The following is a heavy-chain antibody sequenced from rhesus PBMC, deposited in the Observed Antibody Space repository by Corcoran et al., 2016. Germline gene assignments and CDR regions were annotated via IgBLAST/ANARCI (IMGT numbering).Heavy chain of an antibody. CDR2: IYGNRASP. V-gene: IGHV4S7*01. Sequence: QVQLQESGPGLVKPSETLSLTCAVSGGSISGGYYRGWLRQHPGKGLGWIGNIYGNRASPYYNPSLKSRVTISKDTSKNQLSLKLSSVTAADTAVYYCAREGGNTDYWGQGVLVTVSS. CDR3: AREGGNTDY. J-gene: IGHJ4*01. CDR1: GGSISGGYY. D-gene: IGHD1-44*01.